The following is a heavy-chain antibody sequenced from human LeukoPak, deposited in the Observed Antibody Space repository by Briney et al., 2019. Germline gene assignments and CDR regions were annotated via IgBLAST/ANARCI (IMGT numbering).Heavy chain of an antibody. V-gene: IGHV3-48*01. CDR2: ISTSTTTI. J-gene: IGHJ4*02. Sequence: GGSLRLSCTALEFSFWKYSMSWVRQAPGKGLEWVSYISTSTTTIYYANSVRGRFTISRDNVKNSLYLQMDSLRAEVSAVYYCAGTYGSGSYHLDNWGQGTLVTVSS. D-gene: IGHD3-10*01. CDR1: EFSFWKYS. CDR3: AGTYGSGSYHLDN.